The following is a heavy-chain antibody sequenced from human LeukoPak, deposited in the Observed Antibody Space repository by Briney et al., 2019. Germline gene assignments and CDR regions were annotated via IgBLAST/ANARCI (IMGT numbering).Heavy chain of an antibody. D-gene: IGHD3-22*01. CDR2: IYYSGST. J-gene: IGHJ4*02. V-gene: IGHV4-59*01. Sequence: SETLSLTCAISGGSLTNYYWSWIRQPPGKGLEWIGHIYYSGSTNYNPSLKSRVTISLDTSKNHCTLKLSSVTAADTAVYYCARGRDYYDTTGWGYWGQGTLVTVSS. CDR3: ARGRDYYDTTGWGY. CDR1: GGSLTNYY.